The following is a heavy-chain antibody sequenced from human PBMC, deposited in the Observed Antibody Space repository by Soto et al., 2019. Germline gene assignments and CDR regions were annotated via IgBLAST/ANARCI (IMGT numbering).Heavy chain of an antibody. V-gene: IGHV4-59*01. CDR2: ISYSGST. D-gene: IGHD2-2*01. J-gene: IGHJ6*03. CDR1: GVSISSYY. CDR3: ARVPAAIHYYYYYYMDV. Sequence: SETLSLTCTVSGVSISSYYWSWIRQPPGKGLEWIGYISYSGSTTYKPSLKSRVTISADTSKNQFSLKLSSVTAADTAVYYCARVPAAIHYYYYYYMDVWGKGTTVTVSS.